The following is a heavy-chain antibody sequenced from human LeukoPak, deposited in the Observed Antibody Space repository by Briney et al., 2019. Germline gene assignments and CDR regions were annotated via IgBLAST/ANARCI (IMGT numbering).Heavy chain of an antibody. J-gene: IGHJ3*02. CDR2: ITNSGGTT. Sequence: GGSLRLSCAASGFAFSSYAMSWVRQAPGKGLEYVSIITNSGGTTYYADSVKGRFTVSRDNSKNTLYLQMDSLRAEDAAIYYCARSVMYGDHGEDIWGQGTVVVVSS. CDR1: GFAFSSYA. V-gene: IGHV3-23*01. D-gene: IGHD4-17*01. CDR3: ARSVMYGDHGEDI.